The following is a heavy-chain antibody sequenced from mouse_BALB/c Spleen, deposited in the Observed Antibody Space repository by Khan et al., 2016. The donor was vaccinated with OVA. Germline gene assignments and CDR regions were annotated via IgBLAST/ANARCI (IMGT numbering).Heavy chain of an antibody. CDR2: IDPANGNT. D-gene: IGHD2-14*01. CDR1: GFNIKDTY. J-gene: IGHJ4*01. V-gene: IGHV14-3*02. Sequence: VQLKQSGAELVKPRASVKLSCTASGFNIKDTYMHWVKQRPEEGLEWIGKIDPANGNTKYDPKFQGQATITADTSSNTAYLQLSSLTSEDTADCYWARTYDGTMDYWGQGTSVTVSS. CDR3: ARTYDGTMDY.